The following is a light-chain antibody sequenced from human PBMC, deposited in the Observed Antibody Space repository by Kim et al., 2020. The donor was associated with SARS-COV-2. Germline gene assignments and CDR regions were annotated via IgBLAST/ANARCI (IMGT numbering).Light chain of an antibody. V-gene: IGLV3-19*01. CDR1: SLRTYY. CDR2: GKN. Sequence: SSELTQDPAVSVALGQTVRITCQGDSLRTYYASWYQQKPGQAPILVIYGKNNRPSGIPDRFSGSSSGNTASLTVTGAQAEDEADYYCNSRDNNGNQVVFG. J-gene: IGLJ2*01. CDR3: NSRDNNGNQVV.